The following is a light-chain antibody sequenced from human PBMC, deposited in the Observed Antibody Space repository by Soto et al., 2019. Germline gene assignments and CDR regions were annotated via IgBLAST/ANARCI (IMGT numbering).Light chain of an antibody. V-gene: IGLV1-44*01. CDR3: AAWDDSLNGVV. CDR1: TSNIGSNT. J-gene: IGLJ2*01. CDR2: SDN. Sequence: QSVLTQSPSASGTPGQRVTISCSGSTSNIGSNTVNWYQHLPGTAPKLLIYSDNQRPSGVPDRFSGSKSGTSASLAISGLQSDDETDYYCAAWDDSLNGVVFGGGTKLTVL.